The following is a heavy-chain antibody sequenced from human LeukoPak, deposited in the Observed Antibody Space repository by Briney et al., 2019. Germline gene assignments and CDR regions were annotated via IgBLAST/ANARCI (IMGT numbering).Heavy chain of an antibody. CDR1: GFTFDDYA. D-gene: IGHD5-12*01. Sequence: PGGSVRLFCAASGFTFDDYAMHWVRQAPGKGLEWVSLISGDGGSTYYADSVKGTFTISRDNSKNSLYLQMNSLRTEDTALYYCAKSGYRGYYYGMDVWGQGTPVTVSS. CDR3: AKSGYRGYYYGMDV. CDR2: ISGDGGST. V-gene: IGHV3-43*02. J-gene: IGHJ6*02.